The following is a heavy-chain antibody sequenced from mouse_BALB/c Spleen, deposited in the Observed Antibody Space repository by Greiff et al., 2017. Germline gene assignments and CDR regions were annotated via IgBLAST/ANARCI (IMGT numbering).Heavy chain of an antibody. CDR3: ASSTGTWYFDV. CDR1: GFSLTSYG. V-gene: IGHV2-2*02. J-gene: IGHJ1*01. CDR2: IWSGGST. D-gene: IGHD4-1*02. Sequence: QVQLKESGPGLVQPSQSLSITCTVSGFSLTSYGVHWVRQSPGKGLEWLGVIWSGGSTDYNAAFISRLSISKDNSKSQVFFKMNSLQANDTAIYYCASSTGTWYFDVWGAGTTVTVSS.